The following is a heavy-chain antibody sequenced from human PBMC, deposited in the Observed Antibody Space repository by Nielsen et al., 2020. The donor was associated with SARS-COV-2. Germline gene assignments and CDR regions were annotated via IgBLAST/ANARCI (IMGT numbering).Heavy chain of an antibody. Sequence: GGSLRLSCAASGFTFSDYYMSWIRQAPGKGLEWVSYISSSSSYTNYADSVKGRFTISRDNAKNSLYLQMNSLRAEDTAVYYCARDGAYCGGDCFWGQGTLVTVSS. CDR2: ISSSSSYT. V-gene: IGHV3-11*05. CDR1: GFTFSDYY. J-gene: IGHJ4*02. CDR3: ARDGAYCGGDCF. D-gene: IGHD2-21*02.